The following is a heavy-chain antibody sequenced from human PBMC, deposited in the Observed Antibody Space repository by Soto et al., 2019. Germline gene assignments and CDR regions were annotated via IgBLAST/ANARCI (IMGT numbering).Heavy chain of an antibody. CDR3: ALSGPTRWWGKLYDILTGYPFDY. V-gene: IGHV3-23*01. CDR1: GFTFSSYA. CDR2: ISGSGGST. J-gene: IGHJ4*02. D-gene: IGHD3-9*01. Sequence: GGSLRLSCAASGFTFSSYAMSWVRQAPGKGLEWVSAISGSGGSTYYADSVKGRFTISRDNSKNTLYLQMNSLRTEDTAVYYCALSGPTRWWGKLYDILTGYPFDYWGQGTLVTVSS.